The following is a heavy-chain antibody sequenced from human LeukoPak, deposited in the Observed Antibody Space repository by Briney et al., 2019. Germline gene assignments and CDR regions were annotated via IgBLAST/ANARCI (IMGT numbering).Heavy chain of an antibody. Sequence: SETLSLTCTVSGGSISSSSYYWGWIRQPPGKGLEWIGSIYYSGSSYYNPSLKSRVTMSVDTSKEQFSLKLSSVTAADTAAYFCARLAYSGDYVNYWGQGTLVTVSS. CDR2: IYYSGSS. CDR1: GGSISSSSYY. J-gene: IGHJ4*02. D-gene: IGHD4-17*01. V-gene: IGHV4-39*01. CDR3: ARLAYSGDYVNY.